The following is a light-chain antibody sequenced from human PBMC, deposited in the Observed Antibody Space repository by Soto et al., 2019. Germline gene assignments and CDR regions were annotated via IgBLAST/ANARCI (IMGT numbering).Light chain of an antibody. J-gene: IGKJ1*01. Sequence: DIQMTQSPSSLSASVGDRVTITCRASQGISNDFGGYQQKPWKAPHRLIYAASSLQSGVPSKLRGRGSGTDFTPTISSLKAQDLATYDSIQNNSYPWTFGHGTTVAIK. V-gene: IGKV1-17*01. CDR3: IQNNSYPWT. CDR1: QGISND. CDR2: AAS.